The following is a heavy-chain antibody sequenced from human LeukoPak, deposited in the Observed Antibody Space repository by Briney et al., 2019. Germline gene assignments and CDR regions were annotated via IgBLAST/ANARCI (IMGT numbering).Heavy chain of an antibody. V-gene: IGHV3-23*01. CDR3: AKTDGGYSYGYSGWFDP. Sequence: GGSLRLSCAASGFTFSSYAMSWVRQAPGKVLEWVSFISGSGGSTYYADSVKGRFTISRDNSKNTLYLQMNSLRAEDTAVYYCAKTDGGYSYGYSGWFDPWGQGTLVTVSS. J-gene: IGHJ5*02. D-gene: IGHD5-18*01. CDR2: ISGSGGST. CDR1: GFTFSSYA.